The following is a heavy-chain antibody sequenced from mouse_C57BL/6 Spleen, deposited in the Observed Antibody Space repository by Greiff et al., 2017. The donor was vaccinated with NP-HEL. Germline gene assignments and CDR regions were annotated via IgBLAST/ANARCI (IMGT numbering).Heavy chain of an antibody. CDR3: ARGYGYDCD. CDR1: GYTFTSYW. V-gene: IGHV1-59*01. Sequence: VQLQQSGAELVRPGPSVKLSCKASGYTFTSYWMHWVKQRPGQGLEWIGMIDPSDSYTNYNQKFKGKATLTVDTSSSTADMQLSSLTSEDSADYYCARGYGYDCDWGQGTTLTVSS. CDR2: IDPSDSYT. J-gene: IGHJ2*01. D-gene: IGHD2-2*01.